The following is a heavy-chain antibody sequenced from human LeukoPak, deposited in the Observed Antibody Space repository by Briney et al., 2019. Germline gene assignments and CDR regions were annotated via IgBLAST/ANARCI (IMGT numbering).Heavy chain of an antibody. CDR2: TYYRSKWYN. D-gene: IGHD5-12*01. CDR3: ARDLTYSGYDLGKYYYYYYMDV. J-gene: IGHJ6*03. Sequence: SQTLSLTCAISGDSVSSNSAAWNWIRQSPSRGLEWLGRTYYRSKWYNDYAVSVKSRITINPDTSKNQFSLQLNSVTPEDTAVYYCARDLTYSGYDLGKYYYYYYMDVWGKGTTVTVSS. CDR1: GDSVSSNSAA. V-gene: IGHV6-1*01.